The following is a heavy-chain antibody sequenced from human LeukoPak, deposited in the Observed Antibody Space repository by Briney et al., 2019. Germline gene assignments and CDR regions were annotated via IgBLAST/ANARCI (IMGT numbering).Heavy chain of an antibody. Sequence: GGSLRLSCAASGFTFSSYWMSWVRQAPGKGLEWVANIKQDGSEKYYVDSVKGRFTISSDNAKNSLYLQMNSLRAEDTAVYYCAREVQQNYDFWSGYYFPPYYMDVWGKGTTVTVSS. CDR1: GFTFSSYW. J-gene: IGHJ6*03. D-gene: IGHD3-3*01. CDR2: IKQDGSEK. V-gene: IGHV3-7*01. CDR3: AREVQQNYDFWSGYYFPPYYMDV.